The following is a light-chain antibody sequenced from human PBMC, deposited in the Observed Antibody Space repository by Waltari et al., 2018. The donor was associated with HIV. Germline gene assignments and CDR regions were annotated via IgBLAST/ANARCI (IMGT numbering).Light chain of an antibody. J-gene: IGKJ2*01. CDR3: QQYSFFPVT. CDR2: KTS. Sequence: DIEMTQSPSTLSASIGDRVSITGRASQNVGYWFAWYQHKPGKAPLLLISKTSNLQIGVPTNLSGRRSGTHFTLTFTGLRRDDFGTYYCQQYSFFPVTFGQGTK. V-gene: IGKV1-5*03. CDR1: QNVGYW.